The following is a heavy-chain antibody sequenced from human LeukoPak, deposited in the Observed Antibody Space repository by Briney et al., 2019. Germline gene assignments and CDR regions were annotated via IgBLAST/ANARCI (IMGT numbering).Heavy chain of an antibody. Sequence: PGGSLRLSCAASGFIFSSYWMSWVRQAPGKGLEWVANIKQDGSEKYYVDSVKGRFTISRDNAKNSLYLQMNSLRPEDTAVYYCAKGGASVTRYVDYWGQGTLVTVSS. J-gene: IGHJ4*02. V-gene: IGHV3-7*01. CDR2: IKQDGSEK. D-gene: IGHD4-17*01. CDR1: GFIFSSYW. CDR3: AKGGASVTRYVDY.